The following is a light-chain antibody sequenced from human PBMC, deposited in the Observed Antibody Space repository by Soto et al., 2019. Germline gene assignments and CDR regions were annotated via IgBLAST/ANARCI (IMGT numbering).Light chain of an antibody. Sequence: PGERATLSCRASQSVSSYLAWYQQKPGQAPRLLIYDASNRATGIPARFSGSGSGTDFTLTISSLEPEDFAVYYCQQRSNWITFGQGTRLEIK. CDR1: QSVSSY. J-gene: IGKJ5*01. CDR3: QQRSNWIT. CDR2: DAS. V-gene: IGKV3-11*01.